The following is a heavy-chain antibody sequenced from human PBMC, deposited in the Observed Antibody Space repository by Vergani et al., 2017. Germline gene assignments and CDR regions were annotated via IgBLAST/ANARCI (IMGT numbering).Heavy chain of an antibody. CDR2: IIPTFGTA. Sequence: QVQLVQSGAEVKKPGSSVKVSCKASGGTFSSYAISWVRQAPGQELEWMGGIIPTFGTANYAQKFQGRVTITADESTRTAYMELSSLRSEDTPVYYCARALFIGSSWYFPGYWGQGTLVTVSS. CDR1: GGTFSSYA. D-gene: IGHD6-13*01. J-gene: IGHJ4*02. V-gene: IGHV1-69*01. CDR3: ARALFIGSSWYFPGY.